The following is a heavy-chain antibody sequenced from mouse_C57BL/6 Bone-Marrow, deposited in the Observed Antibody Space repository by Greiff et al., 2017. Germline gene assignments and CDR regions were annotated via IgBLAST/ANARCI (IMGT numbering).Heavy chain of an antibody. Sequence: QVHVKQPGAELVMPGASVKLSCKASGYTFTSYWMHWVKQRPGQGLEWIGEIDPSDSYTNYNQKFKGKSTLTVDKSSSTAYMQLSSLTSEDSAVYYCARESYYGNYGFAYWGQGTLVTVSA. CDR1: GYTFTSYW. CDR2: IDPSDSYT. D-gene: IGHD2-1*01. V-gene: IGHV1-69*01. CDR3: ARESYYGNYGFAY. J-gene: IGHJ3*01.